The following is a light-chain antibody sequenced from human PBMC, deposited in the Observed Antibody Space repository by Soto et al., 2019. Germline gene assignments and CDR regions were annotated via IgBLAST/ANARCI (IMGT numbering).Light chain of an antibody. J-gene: IGLJ2*01. CDR3: ATWDSGLSKLL. Sequence: QSALTQPPSVSAAPGQSVTISCSGGAYDIGISYVSWYQHFPGAAPKLVIFDTHKRPSGIPDRFSGSKSATSATLGITGLQPGDEADYYCATWDSGLSKLLFGGGTKLTVL. V-gene: IGLV1-51*01. CDR2: DTH. CDR1: AYDIGISY.